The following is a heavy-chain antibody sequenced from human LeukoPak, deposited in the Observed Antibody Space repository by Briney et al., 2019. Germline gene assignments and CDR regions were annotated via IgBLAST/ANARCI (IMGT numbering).Heavy chain of an antibody. D-gene: IGHD1-26*01. CDR1: GGSISSSSYY. CDR3: ARHVGATHDY. J-gene: IGHJ4*02. Sequence: ETLSLTCTVSGGSISSSSYYWGRIRQTPGKGLEWIGSIYYSGSTYYNPSLKSRVTISVDTSKNQFSLKLSSVTAADTAVYYCARHVGATHDYGGQETRDTVSS. CDR2: IYYSGST. V-gene: IGHV4-39*01.